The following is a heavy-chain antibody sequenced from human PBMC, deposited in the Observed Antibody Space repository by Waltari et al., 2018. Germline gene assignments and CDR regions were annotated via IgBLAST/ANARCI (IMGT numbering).Heavy chain of an antibody. CDR2: VYRSGST. Sequence: QVQLQESGPGLVKPLETLSLTCTVSGGSISSYYWTWVRQPPGKGLEWIGNVYRSGSTEANPSLKSRVTMSVDTSKNQFSLKLSSVTAADTAVYYCALGRTTTSQDVFGFWGQGTMVIVSS. CDR3: ALGRTTTSQDVFGF. V-gene: IGHV4-59*01. J-gene: IGHJ3*01. CDR1: GGSISSYY. D-gene: IGHD1-26*01.